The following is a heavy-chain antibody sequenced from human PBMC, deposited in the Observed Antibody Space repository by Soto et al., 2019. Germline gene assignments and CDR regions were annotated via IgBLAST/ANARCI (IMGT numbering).Heavy chain of an antibody. Sequence: GGSLRLSCAASGFNFRRFAMRWVRDAPGRGLEWVSGMSERSGPPLYADSVKGRFTISRDNSKSTLYLEMNNLRPADTAVYYCAKDQDNTDYYWIFDLWGRGTPVTVSS. J-gene: IGHJ2*01. V-gene: IGHV3-23*01. CDR1: GFNFRRFA. CDR2: MSERSGPP. CDR3: AKDQDNTDYYWIFDL. D-gene: IGHD4-17*01.